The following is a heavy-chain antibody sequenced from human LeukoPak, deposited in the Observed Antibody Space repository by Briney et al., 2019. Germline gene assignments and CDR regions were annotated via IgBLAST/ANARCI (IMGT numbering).Heavy chain of an antibody. J-gene: IGHJ2*01. V-gene: IGHV4-4*09. CDR2: IYNSENT. D-gene: IGHD6-19*01. CDR3: ARFYSGPSGWFVLWYFDL. CDR1: GGSVSSYY. Sequence: SETLSLTCTVSGGSVSSYYWSWIRQPPGKGLEWIGYIYNSENTNYNSSLKSRVTMSVDPSKNRFFLKLSSLTAADTAVYYCARFYSGPSGWFVLWYFDLWGRGTLVTVSS.